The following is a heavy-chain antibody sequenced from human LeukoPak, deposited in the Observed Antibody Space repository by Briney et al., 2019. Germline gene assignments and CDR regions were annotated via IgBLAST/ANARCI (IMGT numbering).Heavy chain of an antibody. Sequence: GASVKDSCKASGYTFTSYYLHWVRQAPGQGLEWMGIINPSGGRTSYAQKFRGRVTTTRDTSTSTVYMELSSLRSEDTAVYYCASSGYSYGYHYWGQGTLVTVSS. D-gene: IGHD5-18*01. CDR1: GYTFTSYY. CDR3: ASSGYSYGYHY. CDR2: INPSGGRT. J-gene: IGHJ4*02. V-gene: IGHV1-46*01.